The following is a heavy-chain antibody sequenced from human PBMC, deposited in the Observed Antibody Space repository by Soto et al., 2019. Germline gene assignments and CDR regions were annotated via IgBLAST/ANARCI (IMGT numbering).Heavy chain of an antibody. CDR2: IIPIFGTA. CDR3: ARGNEFWCSGGSCYSFNY. Sequence: QVQLVQSGAEVKKPGSSVKVSCKASGGTFSSYAISWVRQAPGQGLEWMGGIIPIFGTANYAQKFQGIVTITAAESTSPAYMELSSLRSEDTAVYYCARGNEFWCSGGSCYSFNYWGQGTLVTVSS. D-gene: IGHD2-15*01. J-gene: IGHJ4*02. V-gene: IGHV1-69*01. CDR1: GGTFSSYA.